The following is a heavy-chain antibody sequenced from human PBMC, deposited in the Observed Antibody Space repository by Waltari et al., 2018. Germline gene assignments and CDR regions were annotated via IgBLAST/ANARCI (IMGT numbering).Heavy chain of an antibody. V-gene: IGHV4-34*01. Sequence: QVQLQQWGAGLLKPSETLSLTCAVYGESFSGYYWSWIRQPPGKGLEWIGEINHSGSTNYNPSLKSRVTISVDTSKNQFSLKLSSVTAADTAVYYCARGRDYVWGSFFDYWGQGTLVTVSS. CDR1: GESFSGYY. J-gene: IGHJ4*02. CDR2: INHSGST. D-gene: IGHD3-16*01. CDR3: ARGRDYVWGSFFDY.